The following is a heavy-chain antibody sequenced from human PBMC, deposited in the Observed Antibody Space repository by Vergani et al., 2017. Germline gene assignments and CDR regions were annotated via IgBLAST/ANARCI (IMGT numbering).Heavy chain of an antibody. J-gene: IGHJ3*01. CDR2: ISGYTGYT. CDR1: GYTFSSYS. Sequence: QVQLVESGGGVVQPGRSLRLSCAASGYTFSSYSICWVRQAPGQGLEWLGWISGYTGYTKYAPKLQGRLTMTAETSTTTAFMELRSRRSDDTALYHCVGGSRHGDPLDAFDVWGQGTMVTVSS. V-gene: IGHV1-18*01. D-gene: IGHD4-17*01. CDR3: VGGSRHGDPLDAFDV.